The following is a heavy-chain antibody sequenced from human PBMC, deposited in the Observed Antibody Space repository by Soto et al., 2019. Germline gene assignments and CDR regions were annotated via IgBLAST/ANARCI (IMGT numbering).Heavy chain of an antibody. Sequence: QDQLVQSGVEVKKPGASVKVSCKASGYSFTNYGITWVRQAPGQGFEWMGWISAYNGNTNYAQKFQGRVTITTDASTSTAYVELRSLRSDDTAVYYCARDRGVAPLVAGNTHYYYYMDVWGKGTTVTVS. CDR3: ARDRGVAPLVAGNTHYYYYMDV. J-gene: IGHJ6*03. V-gene: IGHV1-18*01. D-gene: IGHD6-19*01. CDR2: ISAYNGNT. CDR1: GYSFTNYG.